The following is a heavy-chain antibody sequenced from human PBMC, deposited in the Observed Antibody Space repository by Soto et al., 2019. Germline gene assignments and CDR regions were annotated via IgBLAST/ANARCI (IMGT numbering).Heavy chain of an antibody. CDR3: ARSRGIAVSDSFDY. D-gene: IGHD6-19*01. CDR1: GFTFSSYS. Sequence: PGGSLRLSCAASGFTFSSYSMNWVRQAPGKGLEWVSSISSSSSYIYYADSVKGRFTISRDNAKNSLYLQMNSLRAEDTAVYYCARSRGIAVSDSFDYWGQGTLVTVSS. V-gene: IGHV3-21*01. CDR2: ISSSSSYI. J-gene: IGHJ4*02.